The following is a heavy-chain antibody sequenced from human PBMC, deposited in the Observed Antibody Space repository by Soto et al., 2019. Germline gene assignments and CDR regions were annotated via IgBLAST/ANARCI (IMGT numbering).Heavy chain of an antibody. Sequence: QVQLQESGPGLVKPSETLSLTCTVSGGSISSYYWSWIRQPPGKGLEWIGYIYYSGSTNYNPSLKSRVTISVDTSKNQCSLKLSSVTAADTAVYYCARLGADEAGITMVRGVKPKYYYYYMDVWGKGTTVTVSS. CDR3: ARLGADEAGITMVRGVKPKYYYYYMDV. CDR1: GGSISSYY. J-gene: IGHJ6*03. CDR2: IYYSGST. V-gene: IGHV4-59*08. D-gene: IGHD3-10*01.